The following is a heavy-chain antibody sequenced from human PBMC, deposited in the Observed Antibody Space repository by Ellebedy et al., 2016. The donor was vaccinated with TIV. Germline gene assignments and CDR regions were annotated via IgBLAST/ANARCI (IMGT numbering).Heavy chain of an antibody. J-gene: IGHJ4*02. D-gene: IGHD1-7*01. CDR2: MNNDGSTT. Sequence: GESLKISXTASGFNFGDYAMHWVRQAPGKGLVWVSRMNNDGSTTNYADSVRGRFTISRDNAKNTLYLQMNTLRAEDTAVYYCATAGNYRFDHWGQGALVTVSS. CDR1: GFNFGDYA. CDR3: ATAGNYRFDH. V-gene: IGHV3-74*01.